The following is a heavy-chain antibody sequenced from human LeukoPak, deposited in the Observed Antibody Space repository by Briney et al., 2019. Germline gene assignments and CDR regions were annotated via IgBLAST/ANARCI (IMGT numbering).Heavy chain of an antibody. CDR1: DGSISSGGYY. Sequence: SGTLSLTCTVSDGSISSGGYYWSWIRQHPGKGLEWLGYISYSGSTYYNPSLNSRVTISVGTSKSQFSLKLSSVTAADTAVYYCARVRGYSYGELDYWGQGTLVTVSS. J-gene: IGHJ4*02. CDR2: ISYSGST. D-gene: IGHD5-18*01. V-gene: IGHV4-31*03. CDR3: ARVRGYSYGELDY.